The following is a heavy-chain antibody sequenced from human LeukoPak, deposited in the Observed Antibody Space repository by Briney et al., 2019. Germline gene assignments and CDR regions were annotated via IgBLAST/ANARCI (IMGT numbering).Heavy chain of an antibody. J-gene: IGHJ4*02. V-gene: IGHV3-7*01. CDR3: ARDHERSGWYSFDY. CDR2: IKQDGSEK. D-gene: IGHD6-19*01. Sequence: GGSLRLSCAASGFTFSSYGMHWVRQAPGKGLEWVANIKQDGSEKYYVDSVKGRFTISRDNAKNSLYLQMNSLRAEDTAVYYCARDHERSGWYSFDYWGQGTLVTVSS. CDR1: GFTFSSYG.